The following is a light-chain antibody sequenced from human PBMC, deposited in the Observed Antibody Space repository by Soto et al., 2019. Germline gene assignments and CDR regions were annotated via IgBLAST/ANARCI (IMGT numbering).Light chain of an antibody. CDR1: SSDVGGYEY. CDR2: HVG. V-gene: IGLV2-11*01. Sequence: QSALTQPRSVSGSPGQSVTISCSGTSSDVGGYEYVSWYQQHPGKAPRLLIYHVGQRPSGVPDRFSGSKSGTTASLTISGLQADDEAEYFCSSYTTSYFYVFGPGTKLTVL. J-gene: IGLJ1*01. CDR3: SSYTTSYFYV.